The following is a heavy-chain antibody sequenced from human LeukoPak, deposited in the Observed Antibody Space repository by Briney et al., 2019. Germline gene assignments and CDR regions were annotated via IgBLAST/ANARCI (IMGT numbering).Heavy chain of an antibody. V-gene: IGHV3-7*01. CDR1: GFTIGSYW. CDR2: IMQYGSEK. J-gene: IGHJ3*01. Sequence: GGSLRLSCAGSGFTIGSYWMSWVRQAPGKGLEWVANIMQYGSEKYYVDAVKALLTISRDNAKNSLYLQMNSLRAEDTGIYYCARAGYYGDDAFDLWGQGTMVTVSS. CDR3: ARAGYYGDDAFDL. D-gene: IGHD2/OR15-2a*01.